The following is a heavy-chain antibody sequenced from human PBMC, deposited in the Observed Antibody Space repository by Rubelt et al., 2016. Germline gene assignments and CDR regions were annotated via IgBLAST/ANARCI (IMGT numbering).Heavy chain of an antibody. J-gene: IGHJ6*03. Sequence: FSSYAMSWVRQAPGKGLEWVSAISGSGGTTYYADSVKGRFTISRDNSKNTLYLQMNSLRAEDTAVYYCATAPASTTVTTLSLYYYYMDVWGKGTTVTVSS. D-gene: IGHD4-17*01. CDR1: FSSYA. CDR3: ATAPASTTVTTLSLYYYYMDV. V-gene: IGHV3-23*01. CDR2: ISGSGGTT.